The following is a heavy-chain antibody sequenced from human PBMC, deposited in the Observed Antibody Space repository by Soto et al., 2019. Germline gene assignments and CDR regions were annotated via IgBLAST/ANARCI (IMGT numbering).Heavy chain of an antibody. D-gene: IGHD6-25*01. V-gene: IGHV3-23*01. Sequence: EVQLLESGGGLVQPGGSLRLSCAASGFTFGSYAMSWVRQAPGKGLEWVSAMSASGASAYYSDSVKGRFTVSRDNSKNTLSLQMNSLRVDDTAVYYCAKFPGSALDGMDCWGQGTLVTVSS. J-gene: IGHJ4*02. CDR3: AKFPGSALDGMDC. CDR2: MSASGASA. CDR1: GFTFGSYA.